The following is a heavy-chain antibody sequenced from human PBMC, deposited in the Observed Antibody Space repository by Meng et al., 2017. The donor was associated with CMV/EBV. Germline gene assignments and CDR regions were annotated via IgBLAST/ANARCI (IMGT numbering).Heavy chain of an antibody. CDR1: GFTFSSYA. D-gene: IGHD2-2*01. J-gene: IGHJ4*02. Sequence: GESLKISCEASGFTFSSYAMSWVRQAPGKGLEWVSVIYSGGSSTYYADSVKGRFTISRDNSKNTLYLQMNSLRAEDTAVYYCSRGTSFDYWGQGTLVTVSS. CDR2: IYSGGSST. V-gene: IGHV3-23*03. CDR3: SRGTSFDY.